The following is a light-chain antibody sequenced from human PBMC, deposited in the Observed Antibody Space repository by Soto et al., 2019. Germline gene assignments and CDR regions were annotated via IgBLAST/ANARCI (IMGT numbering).Light chain of an antibody. Sequence: DIHLTQSPSFLSASVGDRVTITCRASQGISSSLAWYQQKPGKAPNLLFYTASTLQNGVPSRFSGSGSGTEFTLTISNLQPEDFATYYCQQLNTYPWTFGQGTKVEIK. CDR1: QGISSS. V-gene: IGKV1-9*01. CDR3: QQLNTYPWT. J-gene: IGKJ1*01. CDR2: TAS.